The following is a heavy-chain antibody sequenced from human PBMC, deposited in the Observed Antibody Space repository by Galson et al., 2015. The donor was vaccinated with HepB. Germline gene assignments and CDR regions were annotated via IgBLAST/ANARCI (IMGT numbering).Heavy chain of an antibody. CDR1: GFTFSDYS. Sequence: SLRLSCAASGFTFSDYSMNWVRQAPGKGLEWVSFISSSNNYIDYADSVKGRFTISRDNAKNSLYLQMNSLRAEDTAVYYCARNLLSGGYYSSLGNWGQGTLGTVSS. CDR3: ARNLLSGGYYSSLGN. J-gene: IGHJ4*02. D-gene: IGHD1-26*01. CDR2: ISSSNNYI. V-gene: IGHV3-21*01.